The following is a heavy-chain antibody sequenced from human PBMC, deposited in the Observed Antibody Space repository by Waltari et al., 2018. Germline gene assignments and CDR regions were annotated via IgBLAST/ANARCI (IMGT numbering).Heavy chain of an antibody. V-gene: IGHV4-38-2*01. D-gene: IGHD1-26*01. Sequence: QVQLQESGPGLVKPSETLSPTCAVSGYSISSGYYWGWIRQPPGTGLEWIGSISHSASTYYNPSLKSRVTISVDTSKNQFSLKLSSVTAADTAVYYCARRWARRPDAFDIWGQGTMVTVSS. CDR2: ISHSAST. CDR1: GYSISSGYY. J-gene: IGHJ3*02. CDR3: ARRWARRPDAFDI.